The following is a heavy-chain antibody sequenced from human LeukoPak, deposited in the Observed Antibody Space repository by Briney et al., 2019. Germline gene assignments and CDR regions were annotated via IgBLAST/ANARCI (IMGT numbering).Heavy chain of an antibody. Sequence: SSETLSLTCTVSGGSASSGSYYWSWIRQPPGNGLEWIGYIYYSGNTNYNPSLKSRVTISVDTSKNQFSLKLSSVTAADTAVYYCARGLMRGSGSYYNLSYYYYMDVWGKGTTVTVSS. CDR2: IYYSGNT. CDR3: ARGLMRGSGSYYNLSYYYYMDV. J-gene: IGHJ6*03. CDR1: GGSASSGSYY. V-gene: IGHV4-61*01. D-gene: IGHD3-10*01.